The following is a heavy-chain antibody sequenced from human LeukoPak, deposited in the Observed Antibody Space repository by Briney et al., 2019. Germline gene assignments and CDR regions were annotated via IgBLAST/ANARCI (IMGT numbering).Heavy chain of an antibody. Sequence: GASVKVSCKASGYTFTSYDINWVRQATGQGLEWMGWMNPNSGNTGYAQKFQGRVTITRSTSISTAYMELSSLRSEDTAVYYCARVVTPGAFDIWGQGTMVTVSS. V-gene: IGHV1-8*03. CDR1: GYTFTSYD. J-gene: IGHJ3*02. CDR3: ARVVTPGAFDI. D-gene: IGHD2/OR15-2a*01. CDR2: MNPNSGNT.